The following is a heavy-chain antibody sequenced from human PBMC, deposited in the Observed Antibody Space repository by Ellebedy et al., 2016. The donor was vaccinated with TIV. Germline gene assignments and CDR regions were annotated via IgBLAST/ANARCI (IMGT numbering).Heavy chain of an antibody. D-gene: IGHD3-10*01. V-gene: IGHV4-61*03. CDR2: IYSSGST. Sequence: MPSETLSLTCTVSGGSVSSPNYYWTWIRQPPGKGLEWIGYIYSSGSTDYKHSLTTRVTISVDTSKNHFSLNLKSVTAADTAVYFCSGAYGRATPRSWGQGTLVTVSS. J-gene: IGHJ5*02. CDR3: SGAYGRATPRS. CDR1: GGSVSSPNYY.